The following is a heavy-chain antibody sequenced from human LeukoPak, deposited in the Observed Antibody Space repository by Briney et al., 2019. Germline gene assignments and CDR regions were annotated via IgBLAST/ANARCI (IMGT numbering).Heavy chain of an antibody. D-gene: IGHD1-1*01. V-gene: IGHV3-33*01. Sequence: TGGSLRLSCAASGFTFSSYGMHWVRQAPGKGLEVVAVIWYDGSNKYYADSVKGRFTISRDNSKNTLYLKMNSLRAEDTAVYYCARDSQYNWKRDYYYGMDVWGQGTTVTVSS. CDR2: IWYDGSNK. CDR3: ARDSQYNWKRDYYYGMDV. CDR1: GFTFSSYG. J-gene: IGHJ6*02.